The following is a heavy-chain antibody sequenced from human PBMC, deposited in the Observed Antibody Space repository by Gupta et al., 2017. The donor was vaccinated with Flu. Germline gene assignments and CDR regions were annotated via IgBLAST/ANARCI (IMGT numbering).Heavy chain of an antibody. V-gene: IGHV1-3*01. D-gene: IGHD2/OR15-2a*01. Sequence: QVHLVQSGAEVKKSGASVKVSCKASGYIFTNYAMHWVRQAPGQGLEWVGWIDSGNGNTKYSQKFQGRVTITGDTSARTAYMELSSLRSEDTAMYYCARGRAFYQFDHWGQGTLVTVSS. CDR1: GYIFTNYA. J-gene: IGHJ4*02. CDR3: ARGRAFYQFDH. CDR2: IDSGNGNT.